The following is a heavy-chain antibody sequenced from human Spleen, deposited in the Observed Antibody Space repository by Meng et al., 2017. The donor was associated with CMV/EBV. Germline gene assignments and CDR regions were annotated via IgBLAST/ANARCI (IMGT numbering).Heavy chain of an antibody. V-gene: IGHV1-2*02. CDR2: INPNSGGT. CDR1: GYTFTGYY. D-gene: IGHD5-18*01. J-gene: IGHJ6*02. Sequence: ASVKVSCKASGYTFTGYYIHWVRQAPGQGVEWMGWINPNSGGTNYAQKFQGRVTMTRDTSISTTYMELSRLRSDDTAIYYCAREVDTAMVTYYYGMDVWGQGTTVTVSS. CDR3: AREVDTAMVTYYYGMDV.